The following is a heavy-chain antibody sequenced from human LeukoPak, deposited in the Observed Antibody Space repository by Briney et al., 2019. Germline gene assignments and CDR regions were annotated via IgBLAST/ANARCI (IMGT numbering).Heavy chain of an antibody. CDR2: KYYRSKLYN. CDR3: ARDGLLWFGEVGWFDP. D-gene: IGHD3-10*01. CDR1: GDSVSSNSAA. J-gene: IGHJ5*02. V-gene: IGHV6-1*01. Sequence: SQTLSLTFAISGDSVSSNSAAWNWIRQSPSRGLEWLGRKYYRSKLYNDYAVSVKSRITINPDTSKNQFSLQLNYVTPEDTAVYYCARDGLLWFGEVGWFDPWGQGTLVTVSS.